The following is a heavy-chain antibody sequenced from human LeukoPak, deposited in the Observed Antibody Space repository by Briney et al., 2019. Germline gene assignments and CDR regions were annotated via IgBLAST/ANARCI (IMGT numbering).Heavy chain of an antibody. Sequence: ASVKVSCKASGYTFTDYYMHWVRQAPGQGLEWMGWINPNSGGTNYAQKFQGRVTMTRDTSISTVYMEMSRLRSDDTAVYYCARQQWLVDHHAFDIWGQGTMVTVSS. D-gene: IGHD6-19*01. CDR1: GYTFTDYY. CDR3: ARQQWLVDHHAFDI. CDR2: INPNSGGT. V-gene: IGHV1-2*02. J-gene: IGHJ3*02.